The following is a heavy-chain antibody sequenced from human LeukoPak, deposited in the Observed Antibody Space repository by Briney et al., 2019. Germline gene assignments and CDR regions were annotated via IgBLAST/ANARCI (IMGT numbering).Heavy chain of an antibody. CDR2: IIPIFCTA. V-gene: IGHV1-69*13. CDR3: ARGGCVGDCYPYDAFDI. D-gene: IGHD2-21*02. CDR1: GYTLTELS. Sequence: ASVKVSCKVSGYTLTELSMHWVRQAPGQGLEWMGGIIPIFCTANYAQKFQGRVTITADESTSPAYMELSSLRSEDTAVYYCARGGCVGDCYPYDAFDIWGQGTMVTVSS. J-gene: IGHJ3*02.